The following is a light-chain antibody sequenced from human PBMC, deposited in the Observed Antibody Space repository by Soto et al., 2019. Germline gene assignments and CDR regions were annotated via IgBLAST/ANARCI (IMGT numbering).Light chain of an antibody. Sequence: EIVLTQSPDTLSLSPGERATLSCRASQSVSSSNLAWYQHKPGQAPRLLIYVASRRATGIPDRLSGSGSGTEFTLTITRLEPEDFAVYYCQQHGSGPWTFGQGTKVEIK. CDR1: QSVSSSN. CDR2: VAS. J-gene: IGKJ1*01. V-gene: IGKV3-20*01. CDR3: QQHGSGPWT.